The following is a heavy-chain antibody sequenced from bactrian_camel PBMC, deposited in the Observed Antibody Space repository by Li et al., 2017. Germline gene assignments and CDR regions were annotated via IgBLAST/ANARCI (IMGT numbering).Heavy chain of an antibody. CDR2: ITRGGADS. CDR3: TKLPTWGWVPDY. D-gene: IGHD5*01. Sequence: VQLVESGGGVVQPGGSLRLSCTTSGFTFSAYAMSWVRQAPGKGIEWVSGITRGGADSFYASSVKGRFTISRDNAKNTVYLQLNSLQTEDMAVYYCTKLPTWGWVPDYWGQGTQVTVS. J-gene: IGHJ4*01. CDR1: GFTFSAYA. V-gene: IGHV3S40*01.